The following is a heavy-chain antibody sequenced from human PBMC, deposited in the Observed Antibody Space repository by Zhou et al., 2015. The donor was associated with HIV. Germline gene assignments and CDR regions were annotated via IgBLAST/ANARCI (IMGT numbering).Heavy chain of an antibody. V-gene: IGHV1-2*02. J-gene: IGHJ5*02. Sequence: QVQLVQSGAEVKTPGASVKVSCKTSGYTFNDYFLHWVRQAPGHGLEWMGWVHPKNDYAKYAPKFKGRVTLTRDSSIRAVYLEMRSLTSADTAVYYCAKGPFRRDIETPLVQFDLWGQGTRSPSPQ. CDR3: AKGPFRRDIETPLVQFDL. CDR2: VHPKNDYA. CDR1: GYTFNDYF. D-gene: IGHD5-12*01.